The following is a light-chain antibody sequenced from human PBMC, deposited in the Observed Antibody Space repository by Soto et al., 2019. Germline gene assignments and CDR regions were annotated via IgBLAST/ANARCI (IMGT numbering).Light chain of an antibody. V-gene: IGKV1-5*01. CDR3: QQYYSYPWT. CDR2: DVS. CDR1: QSINNL. Sequence: DVHMTQSPSTLSASVGDRVTITCRASQSINNLLAWYQQKPGKAPKFLIYDVSTLESGVPSRFSGSGSGTDFTLTISCLQPEDFATYYCQQYYSYPWTFGQGTKVDIK. J-gene: IGKJ1*01.